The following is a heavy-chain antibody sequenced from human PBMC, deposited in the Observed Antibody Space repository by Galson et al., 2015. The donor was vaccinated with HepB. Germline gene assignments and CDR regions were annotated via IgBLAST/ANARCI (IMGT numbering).Heavy chain of an antibody. CDR1: GFTFSSYA. CDR3: VKWRIVGATYDAFDI. V-gene: IGHV3-64D*06. D-gene: IGHD1-26*01. J-gene: IGHJ3*02. CDR2: ISSNGGST. Sequence: SLRLSCAASGFTFSSYAMHWVRQAPGKGLEYVSAISSNGGSTYYADSVKGRFTISRDNSKNTLYLQMSSLRAEDTAVYYCVKWRIVGATYDAFDIWGQGTMVTVSS.